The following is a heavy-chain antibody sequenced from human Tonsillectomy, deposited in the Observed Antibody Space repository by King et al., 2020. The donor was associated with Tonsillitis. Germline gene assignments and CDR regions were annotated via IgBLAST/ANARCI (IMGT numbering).Heavy chain of an antibody. CDR1: GFTFSSYA. V-gene: IGHV3-30-3*01. J-gene: IGHJ3*02. CDR3: ARRGDPGNAFDI. Sequence: VQLVESGGGVVQPGRSLRLSCAASGFTFSSYAMHWVRQAPGKGLEWVAVISYDGSNKYYADSVKGRFTISRDNSKNTLYLQMNSLRAEDTAVYYCARRGDPGNAFDIWGQGTMVTVSS. CDR2: ISYDGSNK. D-gene: IGHD7-27*01.